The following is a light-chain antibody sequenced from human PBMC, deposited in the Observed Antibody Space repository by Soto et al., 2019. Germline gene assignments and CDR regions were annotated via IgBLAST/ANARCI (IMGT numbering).Light chain of an antibody. Sequence: EIVLTQSPGTLSLSPGERATLSCRASESVSSSYLSWYQQKPGQAPRLLIFGASSRATGTPDRLSGSGSGTEFPLTISRMEPEDFAVYYCLKYGSSXPWTCGQGTKV. V-gene: IGKV3-20*01. CDR2: GAS. CDR3: LKYGSSXPWT. CDR1: ESVSSSY. J-gene: IGKJ1*01.